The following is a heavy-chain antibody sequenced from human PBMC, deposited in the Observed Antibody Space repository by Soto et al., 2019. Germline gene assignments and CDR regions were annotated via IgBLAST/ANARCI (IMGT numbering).Heavy chain of an antibody. CDR3: ASNFRIAVAGRIGSYYYYYGMDV. V-gene: IGHV5-10-1*03. CDR1: GYSFTSYW. CDR2: IDPSDSYT. Sequence: EVQLVQSGAEVKKPGESLRISCKGSGYSFTSYWISWVRQMPGKGLEWMGRIDPSDSYTNYSPSFQGHVTISADKSISTAYLQWSSLKASDTAMYYCASNFRIAVAGRIGSYYYYYGMDVWGQGTTVTVSS. D-gene: IGHD6-19*01. J-gene: IGHJ6*02.